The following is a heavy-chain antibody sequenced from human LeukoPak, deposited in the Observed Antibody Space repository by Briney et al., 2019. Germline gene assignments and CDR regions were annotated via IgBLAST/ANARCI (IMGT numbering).Heavy chain of an antibody. J-gene: IGHJ6*04. D-gene: IGHD5-12*01. CDR2: IHNDGTMG. V-gene: IGHV3-30*02. CDR1: GFTFSDHH. Sequence: GGSLRLSCAASGFTFSDHHMDWVRQAPGKGLEWVAVIHNDGTMGQYGDSVKGRFIISKDFSRNTLYLQMNSLRDDDTAVYYCAKEGDEFRGYLDVWGKGTTVTVSS. CDR3: AKEGDEFRGYLDV.